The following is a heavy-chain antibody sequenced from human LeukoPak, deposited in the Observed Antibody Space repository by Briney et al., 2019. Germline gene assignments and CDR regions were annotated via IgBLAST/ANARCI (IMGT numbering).Heavy chain of an antibody. J-gene: IGHJ4*02. CDR1: GLTVSSNY. V-gene: IGHV3-66*01. D-gene: IGHD2-2*01. CDR2: FHSGDTT. CDR3: ARAEYCSSTSCYYFDY. Sequence: ASLRLSCTVSGLTVSSNYMSWVRQAPGKGLEWVSVFHSGDTTYYAESVKGRFIISRDTSKNTLYLQMNSLRAEDTAVYYCARAEYCSSTSCYYFDYWGQGTLVTVSS.